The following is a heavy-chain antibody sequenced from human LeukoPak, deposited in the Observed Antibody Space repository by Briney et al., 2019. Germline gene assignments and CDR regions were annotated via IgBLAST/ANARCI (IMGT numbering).Heavy chain of an antibody. Sequence: YWSWIRQPPGKGLEWLGYIYPGDSDTRYSPSLQGQVTISADKSISTAYLQWSSLKASDTAMYYCARPSYDFWSGYYPSEGASDIWGQGTMVTVSS. V-gene: IGHV5-51*01. J-gene: IGHJ3*02. CDR2: IYPGDSDT. CDR1: YW. CDR3: ARPSYDFWSGYYPSEGASDI. D-gene: IGHD3-3*01.